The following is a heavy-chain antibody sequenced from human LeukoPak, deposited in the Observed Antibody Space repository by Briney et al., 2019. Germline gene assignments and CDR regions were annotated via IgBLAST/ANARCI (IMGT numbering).Heavy chain of an antibody. V-gene: IGHV4-39*07. D-gene: IGHD6-13*01. CDR3: ARSSRDYYYGMDV. CDR2: IYYSGST. Sequence: SETLSLTFTVSGGSISSSSYYWGWIRQPPGKGLEWIGSIYYSGSTYYNPSLKSRVTISVDTSKNQFSLKLSSVTAADTAVYYCARSSRDYYYGMDVWGQGTTVTVSS. J-gene: IGHJ6*02. CDR1: GGSISSSSYY.